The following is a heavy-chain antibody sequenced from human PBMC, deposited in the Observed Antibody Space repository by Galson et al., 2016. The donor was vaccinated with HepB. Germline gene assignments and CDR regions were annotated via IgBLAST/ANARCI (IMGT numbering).Heavy chain of an antibody. CDR2: IYSGESI. D-gene: IGHD2-15*01. Sequence: SETLSLTCTVSGGSLRSRNYYWGWIRQPPGKGLEWIGSIYSGESIYYNPSLKGRVTISVDTSKSQFSLKLTSVTAADTAVYYCATLPPDIAVVVAAHLDYWGQGTLVTVSS. CDR3: ATLPPDIAVVVAAHLDY. V-gene: IGHV4-39*01. CDR1: GGSLRSRNYY. J-gene: IGHJ4*02.